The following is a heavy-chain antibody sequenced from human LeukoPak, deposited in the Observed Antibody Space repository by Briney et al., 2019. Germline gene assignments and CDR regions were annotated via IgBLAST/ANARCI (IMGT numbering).Heavy chain of an antibody. D-gene: IGHD2-2*01. CDR2: ISGSGGGT. Sequence: GGSLRLSCAASGFTFTSYAMSCVRQAPGQGLEWVSVISGSGGGTYYSDSVKGRFTISRDNAKNTLDLQMNSLRAEDTAVYYCARGSSASTYANIDFWGQGTLVTVSS. J-gene: IGHJ4*02. CDR3: ARGSSASTYANIDF. V-gene: IGHV3-23*01. CDR1: GFTFTSYA.